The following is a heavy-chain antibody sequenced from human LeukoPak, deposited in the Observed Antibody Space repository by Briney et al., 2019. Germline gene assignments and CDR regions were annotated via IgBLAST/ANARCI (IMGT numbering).Heavy chain of an antibody. V-gene: IGHV3-33*01. CDR1: GFTFSSYG. CDR2: IWYDGSNK. CDR3: ARDKDSSSWYNWFDP. Sequence: PGGSLRLSCAASGFTFSSYGMHWVRQAPGKGLEWVAAIWYDGSNKYYADSVKGRFTISRDNSKNTLYLQMNSLRAEDTAVYYCARDKDSSSWYNWFDPWGQGTLVAVSS. D-gene: IGHD6-13*01. J-gene: IGHJ5*02.